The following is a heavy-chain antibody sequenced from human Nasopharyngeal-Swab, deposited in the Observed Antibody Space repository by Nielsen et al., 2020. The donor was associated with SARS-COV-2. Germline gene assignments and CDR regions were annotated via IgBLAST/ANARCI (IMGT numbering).Heavy chain of an antibody. Sequence: ASVKVSCKASGGTFSSYAISWVRQAPGQGLEWMGGIIPIFGTANYAQKFQGRVTITADESTSTAYMELSSLRSEDTAVYYCARIGIGSSGYRAFDYWGQGTVVTVSS. D-gene: IGHD3-22*01. V-gene: IGHV1-69*13. CDR3: ARIGIGSSGYRAFDY. J-gene: IGHJ4*02. CDR2: IIPIFGTA. CDR1: GGTFSSYA.